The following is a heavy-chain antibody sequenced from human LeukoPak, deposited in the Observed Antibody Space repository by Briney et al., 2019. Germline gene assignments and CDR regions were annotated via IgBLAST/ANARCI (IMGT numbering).Heavy chain of an antibody. D-gene: IGHD2-21*01. CDR2: IYSGGST. Sequence: GGSLRLSCAASGVTLGTNSMSWARQSPGKGLEWVSVIYSGGSTYNADSVNGPFTVYRDNSRNTLFLQMNNLRAEDTALCFCASAREYCGSAECYEYFQHWGQGTLVIVSS. CDR3: ASAREYCGSAECYEYFQH. V-gene: IGHV3-53*01. CDR1: GVTLGTNS. J-gene: IGHJ1*01.